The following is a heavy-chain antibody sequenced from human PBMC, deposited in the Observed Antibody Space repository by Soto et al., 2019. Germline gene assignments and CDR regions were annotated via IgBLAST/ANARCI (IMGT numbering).Heavy chain of an antibody. CDR1: GGSISSSSYY. Sequence: PSETLSLTCTVSGGSISSSSYYWGWIRQPPGKGLEWIGSIYYSGSTYYNPSLKSRVTISVDTSKNQFSLKLSSVTAADTAVYYCARERRITMVRGVIRGGDFDYWGQGTLVTVS. V-gene: IGHV4-39*01. D-gene: IGHD3-10*01. CDR2: IYYSGST. J-gene: IGHJ4*02. CDR3: ARERRITMVRGVIRGGDFDY.